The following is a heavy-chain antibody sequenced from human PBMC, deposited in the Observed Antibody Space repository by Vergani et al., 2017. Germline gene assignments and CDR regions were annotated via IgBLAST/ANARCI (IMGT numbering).Heavy chain of an antibody. D-gene: IGHD2-15*01. CDR3: ARATCSGGSCYRGFEY. Sequence: QVQLVQSGAEVKKPGSSVKVSCKASGGTFSSYALNWVRQAPGQGLEWMGSIIPSLATTIYAQKFQGRVTITADESTSTAYMELSSLKSEDTAVFYCARATCSGGSCYRGFEYCGQGSLITVSS. CDR1: GGTFSSYA. CDR2: IIPSLATT. V-gene: IGHV1-69*11. J-gene: IGHJ4*02.